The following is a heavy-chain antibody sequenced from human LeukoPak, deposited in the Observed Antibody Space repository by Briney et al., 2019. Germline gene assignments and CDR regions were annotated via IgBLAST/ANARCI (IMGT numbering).Heavy chain of an antibody. D-gene: IGHD2-2*02. Sequence: ASVKVSCKASGYTFTGYYMHWVRQAPGQGLEWMGWINPNSGGTNYAQKFQGRVTMTRDTSISTAYMELSRLRSDDTAVYYCARVPDIVVVPAAIPGVYYYYMDVWGKGTTVTVSS. V-gene: IGHV1-2*02. CDR1: GYTFTGYY. CDR2: INPNSGGT. J-gene: IGHJ6*03. CDR3: ARVPDIVVVPAAIPGVYYYYMDV.